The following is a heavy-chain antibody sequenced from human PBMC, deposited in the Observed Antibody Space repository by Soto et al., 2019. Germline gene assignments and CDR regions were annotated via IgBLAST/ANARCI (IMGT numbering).Heavy chain of an antibody. CDR1: GGSVSSAAYY. D-gene: IGHD2-21*01. V-gene: IGHV4-61*08. CDR2: IYYSGNT. CDR3: ARGNVVAIDY. Sequence: SETLSLTCTVSGGSVSSAAYYWSWIRQPPGKGLEWIGYIYYSGNTNYNPSLKSRVTISVDTSKNQFSLRLTSVTAADTAVYYCARGNVVAIDYWGQGTLVTVSS. J-gene: IGHJ4*02.